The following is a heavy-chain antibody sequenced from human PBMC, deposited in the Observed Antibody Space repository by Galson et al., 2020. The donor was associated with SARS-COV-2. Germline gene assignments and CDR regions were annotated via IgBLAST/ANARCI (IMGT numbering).Heavy chain of an antibody. V-gene: IGHV3-21*01. Sequence: NAEETLNISCAASGFAISSNNMNWVRQAPGQGQEWVATLDTRSTYIYHADSLKGRFTISRDNAENSLYLQMHSLRAEDTAVYYCARSPPASTSGTSIYFDYWGQGTQVTVSS. CDR2: LDTRSTYI. J-gene: IGHJ4*02. CDR3: ARSPPASTSGTSIYFDY. D-gene: IGHD3-10*01. CDR1: GFAISSNN.